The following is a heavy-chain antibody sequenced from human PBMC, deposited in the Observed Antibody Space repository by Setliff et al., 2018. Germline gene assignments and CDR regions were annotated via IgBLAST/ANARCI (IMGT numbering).Heavy chain of an antibody. CDR2: IRPYIGHT. Sequence: VASVKVSCKASGYNLADFGINWLRQAPGQGLEWMGWIRPYIGHTIYAQKFQGRVTMTTDAPTSTAYMELTSLRHDDTAVYYCARVVAHTHFYDRSDYYCDGLDIWGQGAKVTVSS. J-gene: IGHJ3*02. CDR1: GYNLADFG. CDR3: ARVVAHTHFYDRSDYYCDGLDI. D-gene: IGHD3-22*01. V-gene: IGHV1-18*01.